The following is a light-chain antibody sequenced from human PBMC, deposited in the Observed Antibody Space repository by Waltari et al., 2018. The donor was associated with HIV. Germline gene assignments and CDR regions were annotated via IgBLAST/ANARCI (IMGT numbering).Light chain of an antibody. Sequence: QSVLTQPPSASGTPGQTVTISCSGSRSNIGSNTVNWYQHLPGTDPKLLIYSNKLRASVVPDRFSGFKSGTSASLAISGLQSQDEADYYCTTWDDSLNVLVFGGGTEVTVL. CDR2: SNK. CDR3: TTWDDSLNVLV. CDR1: RSNIGSNT. V-gene: IGLV1-44*01. J-gene: IGLJ3*02.